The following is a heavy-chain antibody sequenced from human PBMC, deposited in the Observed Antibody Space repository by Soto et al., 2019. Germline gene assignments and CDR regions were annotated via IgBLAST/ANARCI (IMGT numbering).Heavy chain of an antibody. J-gene: IGHJ4*02. Sequence: QAQVVQSGAEVRKPGSSVKLSCKASEGTFNSYAIAWVRQAPGQGLEWMGGIIPYYNTLNYVQKFQDRVTITADDSTKTVYRGLSSLRSDDTAVYFCASGASRWYPYFFDAWAQGTLVTVSS. CDR3: ASGASRWYPYFFDA. V-gene: IGHV1-69*01. CDR1: EGTFNSYA. D-gene: IGHD6-13*01. CDR2: IIPYYNTL.